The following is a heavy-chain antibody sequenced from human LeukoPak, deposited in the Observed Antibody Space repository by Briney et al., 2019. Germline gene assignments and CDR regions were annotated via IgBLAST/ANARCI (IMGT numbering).Heavy chain of an antibody. Sequence: ASVKVSCKASGYTFTGYYMHWVRQAPGQGLEWMGWINPNSGGTNYAQKFQGRVTMTRDTSISTAYMELSRLRSDDTAVYYCARAISSRAPNAEYFQHWGQGTLVTVSS. CDR3: ARAISSRAPNAEYFQH. CDR2: INPNSGGT. V-gene: IGHV1-2*02. D-gene: IGHD2-2*01. J-gene: IGHJ1*01. CDR1: GYTFTGYY.